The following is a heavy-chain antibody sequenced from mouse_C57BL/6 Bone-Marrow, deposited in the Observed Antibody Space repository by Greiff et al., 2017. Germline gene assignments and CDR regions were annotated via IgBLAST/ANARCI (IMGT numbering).Heavy chain of an antibody. CDR1: GFTFSSYA. Sequence: EVQRVESGGGLVKPGGSLKLSCAASGFTFSSYAMSWVRQTPEKRLEWVATISDGGSYTYYPDNVKGRFTISRDNAKNNLYLQMSHLKSEDTAMYYCARDGAYYGSRAYRGQGTLVTVSA. V-gene: IGHV5-4*01. J-gene: IGHJ3*01. D-gene: IGHD1-1*01. CDR3: ARDGAYYGSRAY. CDR2: ISDGGSYT.